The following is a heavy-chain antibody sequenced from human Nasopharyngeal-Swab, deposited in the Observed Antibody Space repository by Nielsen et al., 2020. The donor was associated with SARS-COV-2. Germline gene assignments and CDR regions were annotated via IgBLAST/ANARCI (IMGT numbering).Heavy chain of an antibody. CDR3: ARGAHSSSSGVGNWFDP. V-gene: IGHV4-34*01. CDR2: INHSGST. Sequence: WIRQPPGKGLEWIGEINHSGSTNYNLSLKSRVTISVDTSKNQFSLKLSSVTAADTAVYYCARGAHSSSSGVGNWFDPWGQGTLVTVSS. D-gene: IGHD6-6*01. J-gene: IGHJ5*02.